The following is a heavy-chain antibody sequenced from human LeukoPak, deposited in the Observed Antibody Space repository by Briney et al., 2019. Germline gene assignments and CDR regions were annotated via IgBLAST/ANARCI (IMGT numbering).Heavy chain of an antibody. D-gene: IGHD3-22*01. CDR3: ARDAGVYYYDSSGYFDY. J-gene: IGHJ4*02. V-gene: IGHV3-9*01. CDR1: GFTFDDYA. Sequence: GGSLRLSCAASGFTFDDYAMHWVRQAPGKGLEWVSGISWNSGSIGYADSVKGRFTISRDNSKNTLYLQMNSLRAEDTAVYYCARDAGVYYYDSSGYFDYWGQGTLVTVSS. CDR2: ISWNSGSI.